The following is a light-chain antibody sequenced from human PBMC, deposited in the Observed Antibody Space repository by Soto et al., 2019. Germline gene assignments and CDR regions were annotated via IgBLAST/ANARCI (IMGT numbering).Light chain of an antibody. Sequence: EIVLTQSPGTLSLSPGERATLSCRASQSVSSGYLAWYQLKPGQAPRLLIYGASSRATGVPDRFSGSGSGTDFTLAISRLEPEDFAVYYCQQYGSSPRTFGQGTKVDIK. CDR3: QQYGSSPRT. CDR1: QSVSSGY. J-gene: IGKJ1*01. V-gene: IGKV3-20*01. CDR2: GAS.